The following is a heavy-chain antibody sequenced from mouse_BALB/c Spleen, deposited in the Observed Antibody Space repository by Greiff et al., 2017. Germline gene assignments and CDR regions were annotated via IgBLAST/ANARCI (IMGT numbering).Heavy chain of an antibody. V-gene: IGHV1-87*01. Sequence: VQLQQSGAELARPGASVKLSCKASGYTFTSYWMQWVKQRPGQGLEWIGAIYPGDGDTRYTQKFKGKATLTADKSSSTAYMQLSSLASEDSAVYYCARKVRGEGHFDYWGQGTTLTVSS. J-gene: IGHJ2*01. CDR1: GYTFTSYW. D-gene: IGHD2-14*01. CDR2: IYPGDGDT. CDR3: ARKVRGEGHFDY.